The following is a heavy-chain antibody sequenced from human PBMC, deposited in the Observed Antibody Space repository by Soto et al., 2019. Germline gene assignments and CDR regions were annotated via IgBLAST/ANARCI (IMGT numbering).Heavy chain of an antibody. CDR3: AKDPNGDYVGAFDI. CDR2: ISASGGRT. D-gene: IGHD4-17*01. Sequence: GGSLRLSCAASGFTFRNYAMSWVRQTPGAGLEWVSGISASGGRTYHADSVKGRFTISRDNSNNNLFLQMTSLRAEDTALYYCAKDPNGDYVGAFDIWGRGTMVTGSS. J-gene: IGHJ3*02. CDR1: GFTFRNYA. V-gene: IGHV3-23*01.